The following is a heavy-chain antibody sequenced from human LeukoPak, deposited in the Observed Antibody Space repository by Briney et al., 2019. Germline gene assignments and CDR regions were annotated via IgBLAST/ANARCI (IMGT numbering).Heavy chain of an antibody. CDR1: GFTFSSYA. CDR3: AKKSRPYYYDSSGYPLDY. J-gene: IGHJ4*02. CDR2: ISGSGGST. D-gene: IGHD3-22*01. V-gene: IGHV3-23*01. Sequence: GGSLRLSCAASGFTFSSYAMVWLRQAPGQGLEWVSAISGSGGSTYYADSVKGRFTISRDNSKNTLYLQMNSLRAEDTAVYYCAKKSRPYYYDSSGYPLDYWGQGTLVTVSS.